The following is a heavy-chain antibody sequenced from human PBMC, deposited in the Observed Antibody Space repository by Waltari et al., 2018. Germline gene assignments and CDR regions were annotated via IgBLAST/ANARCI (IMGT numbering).Heavy chain of an antibody. CDR1: GYTFTDYY. J-gene: IGHJ6*03. CDR2: VDPEDGET. CDR3: ARAVAGDYYYYYYMDV. D-gene: IGHD6-19*01. Sequence: EVQLVQSGAEVKKPGATVKVSCKVSGYTFTDYYMHWVQQAPGKGLEWMGRVDPEDGETIYAEKFQGRLTVTADTSTDTANMELNSLRPEDTAVYYCARAVAGDYYYYYYMDVWGKGTTVTVSS. V-gene: IGHV1-69-2*01.